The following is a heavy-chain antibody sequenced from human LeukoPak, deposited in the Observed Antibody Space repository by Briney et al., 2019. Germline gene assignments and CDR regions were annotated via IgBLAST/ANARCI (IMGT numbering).Heavy chain of an antibody. V-gene: IGHV1-18*01. CDR1: GYTFTSYG. J-gene: IGHJ6*02. Sequence: GASVKVSCKASGYTFTSYGISWVRQAPGQGLEWMGWISAYNGNTNYAQKLQGRVTMTTDTSTSTAYMELRSLRSDDTAVYYCARSVYYDILTGPSYYYYGMDVWGQGTTVIVSS. CDR2: ISAYNGNT. D-gene: IGHD3-9*01. CDR3: ARSVYYDILTGPSYYYYGMDV.